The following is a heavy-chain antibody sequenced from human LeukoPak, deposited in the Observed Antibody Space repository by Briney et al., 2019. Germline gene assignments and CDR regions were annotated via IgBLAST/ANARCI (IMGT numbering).Heavy chain of an antibody. V-gene: IGHV3-30*02. CDR3: AGGLIQLWLEGRY. CDR2: IRYDGSNK. CDR1: GFTFSSYG. J-gene: IGHJ4*02. Sequence: PGGSLRLSCAASGFTFSSYGMHWVRQAPGKGLEWVAFIRYDGSNKYYADPVKGRFTISRDNSKNTLYLQMNSLRAEDTAVYYCAGGLIQLWLEGRYWGRGTLVTVSS. D-gene: IGHD5-18*01.